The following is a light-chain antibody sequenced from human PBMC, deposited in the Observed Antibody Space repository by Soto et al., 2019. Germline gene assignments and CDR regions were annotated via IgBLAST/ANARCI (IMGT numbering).Light chain of an antibody. CDR3: QSYDSSLGHWV. J-gene: IGLJ3*02. CDR2: GNS. Sequence: QSALTQPPSVSGAPGQTVTISCTGSSSNIGGGYVVHWYQQLPGTAPKLLIYGNSNRPSGVPDRFSGSKSGTSASLSSTGLEDEAESDYYCQSYDSSLGHWVFGGGTKLTVL. V-gene: IGLV1-40*01. CDR1: SSNIGGGYV.